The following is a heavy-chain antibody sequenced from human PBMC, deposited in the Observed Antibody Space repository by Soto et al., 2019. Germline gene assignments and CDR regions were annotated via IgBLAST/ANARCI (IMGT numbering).Heavy chain of an antibody. V-gene: IGHV3-30-3*01. CDR2: ISYDGSNK. CDR1: GFTFSSYA. D-gene: IGHD1-26*01. CDR3: ALVGATGSVYFDY. J-gene: IGHJ4*02. Sequence: QVQLVESGGGVVQPGRSLRLSCAASGFTFSSYAMHWVRRAPGKGLEWVAVISYDGSNKYYADSVKGRFTISRDNSKNTLYLQMNSLRAEDTAVYYCALVGATGSVYFDYWGQGTLVTVSS.